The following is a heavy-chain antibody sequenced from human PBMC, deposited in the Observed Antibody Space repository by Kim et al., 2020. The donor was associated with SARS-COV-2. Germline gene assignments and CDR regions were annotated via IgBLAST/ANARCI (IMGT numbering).Heavy chain of an antibody. CDR2: IYYSGST. V-gene: IGHV4-31*03. D-gene: IGHD3-22*01. CDR3: ARAFGYYYDSSGYYGFYYFDD. J-gene: IGHJ4*02. Sequence: SETLSLTCTVSGGSISSGGYYWSWIRQHPGKGLEWIGYIYYSGSTYYNPSLKSRVTISVDTSKNQFSLKLSSVTAADTAVYYCARAFGYYYDSSGYYGFYYFDDWGQGTLVTVSS. CDR1: GGSISSGGYY.